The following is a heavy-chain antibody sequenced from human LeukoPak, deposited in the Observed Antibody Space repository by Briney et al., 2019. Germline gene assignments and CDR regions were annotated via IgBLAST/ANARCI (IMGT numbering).Heavy chain of an antibody. Sequence: KTGGSLRLSCAAAGFPFSDRYMSWLRQAPGKGMEWVAYISPNGDIIHYADSVRGRFTISRDNAKNSLYLQVNSLRAEDTAIYYCARETGWVFDAWGQGTLVTVAS. CDR1: GFPFSDRY. J-gene: IGHJ4*02. CDR3: ARETGWVFDA. V-gene: IGHV3-11*04. D-gene: IGHD7-27*01. CDR2: ISPNGDII.